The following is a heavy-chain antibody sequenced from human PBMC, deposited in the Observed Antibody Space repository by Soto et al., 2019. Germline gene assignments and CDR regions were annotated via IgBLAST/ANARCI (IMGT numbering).Heavy chain of an antibody. CDR1: GFTFSSYW. CDR2: IKQDGSEK. Sequence: EVQLVESGGGLVQPGGSLRLSCAASGFTFSSYWRSWVRQAPGKGLEWVANIKQDGSEKYYVDSVKGRFTISRDNAKNSLYLQMNSLRAEDTAVYYCARDYGGNEFDYWGQGTLVTVSS. D-gene: IGHD4-17*01. J-gene: IGHJ4*02. V-gene: IGHV3-7*01. CDR3: ARDYGGNEFDY.